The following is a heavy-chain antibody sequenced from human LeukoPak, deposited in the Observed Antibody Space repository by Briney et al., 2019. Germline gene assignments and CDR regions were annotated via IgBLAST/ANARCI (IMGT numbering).Heavy chain of an antibody. J-gene: IGHJ3*01. V-gene: IGHV3-7*04. CDR3: ARDRDGAWLN. CDR2: INQDGSEK. D-gene: IGHD5-24*01. Sequence: VGSLRLSCAASGFTFSSSWMTWVRQAAGKGLKWLANINQDGSEKDYVDSVKGRFTISRDNAKNSLYLKMNSLRVEDTAVYYCARDRDGAWLNWGQGTMVTVSS. CDR1: GFTFSSSW.